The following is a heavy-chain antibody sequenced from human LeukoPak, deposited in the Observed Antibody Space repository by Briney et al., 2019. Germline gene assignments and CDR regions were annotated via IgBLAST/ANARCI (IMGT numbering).Heavy chain of an antibody. V-gene: IGHV1-8*01. D-gene: IGHD6-13*01. CDR1: GYTFTSYD. J-gene: IGHJ4*02. CDR3: ARVSRGIAAAGMTYYFDY. Sequence: ASVKVSCKASGYTFTSYDINWVRQATGQGLEWMGWMNPNSGNTGYAQKFQGRVTMTRNTSISTAYMELSSLRSEDTAVYYCARVSRGIAAAGMTYYFDYWGQGTLVTVSP. CDR2: MNPNSGNT.